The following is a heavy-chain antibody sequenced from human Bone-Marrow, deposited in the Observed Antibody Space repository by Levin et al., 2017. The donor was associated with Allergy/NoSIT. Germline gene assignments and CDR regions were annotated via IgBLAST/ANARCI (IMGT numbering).Heavy chain of an antibody. Sequence: GESLKISCKASGYTFTSYGISWVRQAPGQGLEWMGWISAYNGNTNYAQKLQGRVTMTTDTSTSTAYMELRSLRSDDTAVYYCARAMGEYYYYYYYMDVWGKGTTVTVSS. D-gene: IGHD5-24*01. CDR1: GYTFTSYG. V-gene: IGHV1-18*01. CDR2: ISAYNGNT. CDR3: ARAMGEYYYYYYYMDV. J-gene: IGHJ6*03.